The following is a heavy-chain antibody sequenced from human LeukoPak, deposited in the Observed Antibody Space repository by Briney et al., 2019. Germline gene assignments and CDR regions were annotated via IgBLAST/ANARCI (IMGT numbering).Heavy chain of an antibody. Sequence: SETLSLTCTVSGGSISSSSYYWGWIRQPPGKGLEWIGSIYYSGSTYYNPSLKSRVTISVDTSKNQFSLKLSSVTAADTAVYYCARDEVGDGYNLFNYWGQGTLVTVSS. V-gene: IGHV4-39*07. CDR1: GGSISSSSYY. CDR3: ARDEVGDGYNLFNY. D-gene: IGHD5-24*01. CDR2: IYYSGST. J-gene: IGHJ4*02.